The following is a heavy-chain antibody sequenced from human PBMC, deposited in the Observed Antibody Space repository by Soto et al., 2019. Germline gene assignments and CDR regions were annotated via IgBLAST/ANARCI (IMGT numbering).Heavy chain of an antibody. CDR3: AGRYCPNGVCYTNYYYYMDI. Sequence: EVQLLESGGGLVQPGGSLRLSCAASGFSFSTYAMTWVRQAPGKGLEWVSTITPSGGNTYYADSVKVRFTITRDNSENTLYLHMNILRAEDTAVYYCAGRYCPNGVCYTNYYYYMDIWGEGTTVTVSS. D-gene: IGHD2-8*01. CDR2: ITPSGGNT. J-gene: IGHJ6*03. CDR1: GFSFSTYA. V-gene: IGHV3-23*01.